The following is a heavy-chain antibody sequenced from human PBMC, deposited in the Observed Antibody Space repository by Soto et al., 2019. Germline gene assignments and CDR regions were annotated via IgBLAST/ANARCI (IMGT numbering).Heavy chain of an antibody. CDR2: MSHSGGA. Sequence: QEQLQQWGAGLLKPSETLSLTCAVYGGFVSSGNYYWSWIRQPPGKGLEWIGEMSHSGGAHFNPSLKSRVTISIVTSKNRFSLEMISVTAAYPALYYCARVVRGTTTTGVDAFDICGPGTMVTVSS. D-gene: IGHD2-15*01. CDR3: ARVVRGTTTTGVDAFDI. V-gene: IGHV4-34*01. CDR1: GGFVSSGNYY. J-gene: IGHJ3*02.